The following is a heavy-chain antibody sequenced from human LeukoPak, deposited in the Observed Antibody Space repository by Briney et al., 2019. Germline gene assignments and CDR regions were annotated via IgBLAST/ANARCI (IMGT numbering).Heavy chain of an antibody. CDR3: ARGERGYSYDLGSNWFDP. CDR1: GGSIISYY. CDR2: IYYSGST. D-gene: IGHD5-18*01. V-gene: IGHV4-59*01. Sequence: PSETLSLTCTVSGGSIISYYWSWIRQPPGKGLEWIGYIYYSGSTNYNPSLKSRVTISVDTSKNQFSLKLSSVTAADTAVYYCARGERGYSYDLGSNWFDPWGQGSLVTVSS. J-gene: IGHJ5*02.